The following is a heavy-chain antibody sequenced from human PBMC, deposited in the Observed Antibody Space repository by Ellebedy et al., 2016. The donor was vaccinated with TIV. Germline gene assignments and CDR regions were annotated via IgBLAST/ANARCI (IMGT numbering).Heavy chain of an antibody. CDR3: GSSSRGYSGVYMDV. D-gene: IGHD5-12*01. Sequence: GESLKISCAASGFTFSSYGMSWVRQAPGKGLEWVSGIKWNGGSTGYADSVKGRFTISSDNAKNTLYLQMNSLRVEDTAVYYCGSSSRGYSGVYMDVWGQGTTVTVSS. V-gene: IGHV3-20*04. CDR1: GFTFSSYG. J-gene: IGHJ6*02. CDR2: IKWNGGST.